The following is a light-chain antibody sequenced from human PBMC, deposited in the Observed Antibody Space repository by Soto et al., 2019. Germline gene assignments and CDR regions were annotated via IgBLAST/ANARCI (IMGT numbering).Light chain of an antibody. CDR3: QQYNNWPPIT. CDR1: QSVSNN. CDR2: YAS. Sequence: EIMMTQSPATLSVSPGERATLSCRASQSVSNNVAWYQQKPGQAPRLLIYYASTRDTGIPARFSGSGSGTEFTLTISSLQSEDFALYYCQQYNNWPPITFGQGPRLEMK. J-gene: IGKJ5*01. V-gene: IGKV3-15*01.